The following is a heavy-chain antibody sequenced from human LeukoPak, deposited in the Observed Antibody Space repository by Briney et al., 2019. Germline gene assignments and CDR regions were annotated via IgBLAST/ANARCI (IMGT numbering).Heavy chain of an antibody. CDR3: ARDGGYDY. Sequence: SETLSLTCTVSGASISSYYWSWIRQPPGKGLEWIGYIYHSGSTYYNPSLKSRVTISIDTSKNQFSLKLSSVTAADTAVYYCARDGGYDYWGQGTLVTVSS. CDR2: IYHSGST. D-gene: IGHD5-12*01. CDR1: GASISSYY. J-gene: IGHJ4*02. V-gene: IGHV4-30-4*01.